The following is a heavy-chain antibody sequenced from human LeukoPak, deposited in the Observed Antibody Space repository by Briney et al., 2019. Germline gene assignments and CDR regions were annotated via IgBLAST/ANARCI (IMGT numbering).Heavy chain of an antibody. CDR1: GYTFTSYG. J-gene: IGHJ3*02. CDR3: ARDYKYYYDRSDPDAFDI. D-gene: IGHD3-22*01. CDR2: ISAYNGNT. Sequence: ASVKVSCKASGYTFTSYGISWVRQAPGQGLEWMGWISAYNGNTKYAQKFQGRVTMTTDISMTTATSTSTAYMELRSLRSDDTAVYYRARDYKYYYDRSDPDAFDIWGQGTVVTVSS. V-gene: IGHV1-18*01.